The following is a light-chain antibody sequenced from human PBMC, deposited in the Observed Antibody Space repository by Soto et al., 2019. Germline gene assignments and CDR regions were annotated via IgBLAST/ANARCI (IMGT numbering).Light chain of an antibody. V-gene: IGKV3-20*01. J-gene: IGKJ4*01. CDR3: QQFGTSLLT. Sequence: TQSPSTLSASAGDRVTITCRASQSVSSSYLAWYQQKPGQAPRLLIYGASSRATGIPDRFSGSGSGTDFTLTISRLEPEDFAVYYCQQFGTSLLTFGGGTKVEIK. CDR1: QSVSSSY. CDR2: GAS.